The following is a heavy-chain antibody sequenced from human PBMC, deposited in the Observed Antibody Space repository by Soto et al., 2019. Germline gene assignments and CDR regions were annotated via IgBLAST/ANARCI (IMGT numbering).Heavy chain of an antibody. V-gene: IGHV4-30-2*01. Sequence: SETLSLTCAVSGVSISSGGYSWSWIRQPPGKGLEWIGYIYHSGSTYYNPSLKSRVTISVDRSKNQFSLKLSSVTAADTAVYYCARAMGLRLGFDYWGQGTLVTVSS. CDR3: ARAMGLRLGFDY. J-gene: IGHJ4*02. CDR2: IYHSGST. D-gene: IGHD5-12*01. CDR1: GVSISSGGYS.